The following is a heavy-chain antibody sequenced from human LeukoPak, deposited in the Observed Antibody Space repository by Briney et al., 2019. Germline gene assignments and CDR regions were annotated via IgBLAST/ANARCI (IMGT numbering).Heavy chain of an antibody. D-gene: IGHD3-10*01. CDR2: ITGSSDYM. Sequence: PGGSLRLSCAASGYTFSSYTMNWVRQAPGKGLEWVSSITGSSDYMYYADSVKGRFTISRDNSKNTLYLQMNSLRAEDTAVYYCAAPQRITMVRGVITGDYWGQGTLVTVSS. CDR3: AAPQRITMVRGVITGDY. J-gene: IGHJ4*02. V-gene: IGHV3-21*01. CDR1: GYTFSSYT.